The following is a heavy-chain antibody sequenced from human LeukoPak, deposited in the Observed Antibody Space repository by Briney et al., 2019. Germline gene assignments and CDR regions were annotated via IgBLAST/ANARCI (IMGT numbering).Heavy chain of an antibody. Sequence: SVKVSCKASGGTFSSYAFSWVRQAPGQGLEWMGRIIPIFGTANYAQKFQGRVTITTDESTSTAYMELSSLRSEDTAVYYCASYSSGWYRGLYFDYWGQGTLVTVSS. CDR1: GGTFSSYA. J-gene: IGHJ4*02. CDR3: ASYSSGWYRGLYFDY. D-gene: IGHD6-19*01. CDR2: IIPIFGTA. V-gene: IGHV1-69*05.